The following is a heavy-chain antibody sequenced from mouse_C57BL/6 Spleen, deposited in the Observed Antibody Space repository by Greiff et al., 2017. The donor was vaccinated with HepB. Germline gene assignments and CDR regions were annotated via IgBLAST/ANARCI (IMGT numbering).Heavy chain of an antibody. CDR1: GFNIKDDY. Sequence: VQLKQSGAELVRPGASVKLSCTASGFNIKDDYMHWVKQRPEQGLEWIGWIDPENGDTEYASKFQGKATITADTSSNTAYLQLSSLTSEDTAFYYCTTFYYDYDEGFAYWGQGTLVTVSA. V-gene: IGHV14-4*01. J-gene: IGHJ3*01. CDR3: TTFYYDYDEGFAY. CDR2: IDPENGDT. D-gene: IGHD2-4*01.